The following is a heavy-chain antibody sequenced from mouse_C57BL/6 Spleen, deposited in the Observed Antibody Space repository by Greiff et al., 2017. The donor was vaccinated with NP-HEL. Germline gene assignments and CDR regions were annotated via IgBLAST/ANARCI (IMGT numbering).Heavy chain of an antibody. V-gene: IGHV1-42*01. J-gene: IGHJ1*03. CDR3: ARYEDGNYDWYFDV. Sequence: EVQLQQSGPELVKPGASVKISCKASGYSFTGYYMNWVKQSPEKSLEWIGEINPSTGGTTYNQKFKAKATLTVDKSSSPAYMQLKSLTSEDSAVYYCARYEDGNYDWYFDVWGTGTTVTVSS. D-gene: IGHD2-1*01. CDR1: GYSFTGYY. CDR2: INPSTGGT.